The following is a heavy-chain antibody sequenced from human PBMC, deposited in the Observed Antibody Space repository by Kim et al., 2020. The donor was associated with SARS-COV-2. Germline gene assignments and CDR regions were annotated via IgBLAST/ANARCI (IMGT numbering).Heavy chain of an antibody. CDR1: GYTFTGYY. D-gene: IGHD3-3*01. Sequence: ASVKVSCKASGYTFTGYYMHWVRQAPGQGLEWMGWINPNSGGTNYAQKFQGRVTMTRDTSISTAYMELSRLRSDDTAVYYCARAFPRYYEVFYFQHWGQGTLVTVSS. V-gene: IGHV1-2*02. CDR2: INPNSGGT. CDR3: ARAFPRYYEVFYFQH. J-gene: IGHJ1*01.